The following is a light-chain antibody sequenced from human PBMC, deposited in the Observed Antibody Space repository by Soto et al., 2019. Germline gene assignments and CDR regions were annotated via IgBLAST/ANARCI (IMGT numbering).Light chain of an antibody. J-gene: IGLJ2*01. CDR2: DVS. CDR3: SSFTTRTTRV. CDR1: SSDVGDYKY. V-gene: IGLV2-14*01. Sequence: QAVLTQPASVSGSPGQSITISCTGTSSDVGDYKYVSWYQQHPGRAPKLMIFDVSNRPSGVSNRFSGSKSANTASLTISGLQAEDEADYYCSSFTTRTTRVFGGGTKLTVL.